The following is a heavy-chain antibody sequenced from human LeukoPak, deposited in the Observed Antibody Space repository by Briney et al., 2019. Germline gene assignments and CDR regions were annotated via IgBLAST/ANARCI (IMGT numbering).Heavy chain of an antibody. CDR3: ARDPEITIVGAFDI. J-gene: IGHJ3*02. Sequence: SETLSLTCTVSGGSISSYYWSWIRQPPGKGLEWIGYIYYSGSTNYNPSLKSRVTISVDTSKNQFSLKLSSVTAADTAVYYCARDPEITIVGAFDIWGQGIMVTVSS. CDR1: GGSISSYY. V-gene: IGHV4-59*01. CDR2: IYYSGST. D-gene: IGHD3-3*01.